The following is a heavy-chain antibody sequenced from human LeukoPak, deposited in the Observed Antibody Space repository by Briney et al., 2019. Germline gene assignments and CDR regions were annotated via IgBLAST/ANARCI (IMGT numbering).Heavy chain of an antibody. CDR3: ARDTRYNSSLFDY. Sequence: SETLSLTCTVSGGSISSSAFYWGWIRQPPGKGLEWIGSIYYTGDTSYNPSLKSRVTISVDTSKDQFSLKLSSVTAADTAVYYCARDTRYNSSLFDYWGQGTLVTVSS. V-gene: IGHV4-39*02. D-gene: IGHD6-13*01. J-gene: IGHJ4*02. CDR1: GGSISSSAFY. CDR2: IYYTGDT.